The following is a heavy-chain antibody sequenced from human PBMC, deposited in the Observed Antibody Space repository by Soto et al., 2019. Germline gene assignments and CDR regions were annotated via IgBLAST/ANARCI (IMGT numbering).Heavy chain of an antibody. V-gene: IGHV4-31*03. CDR3: ARELYTSSSAGMDV. J-gene: IGHJ6*02. Sequence: PSETLSLTCTVSGGSIRSGGYYWTWIRQHPGKGLEWIGYIYYSGHTFYNPSLRSRVTISLDTSKNQFSLRPSSVTAADTAVYYCARELYTSSSAGMDVWGPGTTVTVSS. D-gene: IGHD6-6*01. CDR1: GGSIRSGGYY. CDR2: IYYSGHT.